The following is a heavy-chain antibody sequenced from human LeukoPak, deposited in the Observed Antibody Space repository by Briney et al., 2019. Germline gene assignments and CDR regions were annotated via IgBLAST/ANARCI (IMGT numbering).Heavy chain of an antibody. V-gene: IGHV3-7*01. Sequence: GGSLRLSCAASGFTFSSYWMSWVRQAPGKGLEWVANIKQDGSEKYYVDSVKGRFTISRDNAKNSLYLQMNSLRAEETAVYYCARYDFWSGYPIDYWGQGTLVTVSS. CDR1: GFTFSSYW. CDR3: ARYDFWSGYPIDY. J-gene: IGHJ4*02. CDR2: IKQDGSEK. D-gene: IGHD3-3*01.